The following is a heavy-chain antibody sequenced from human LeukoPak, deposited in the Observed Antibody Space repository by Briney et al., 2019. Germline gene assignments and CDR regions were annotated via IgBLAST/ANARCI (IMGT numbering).Heavy chain of an antibody. J-gene: IGHJ4*02. CDR1: GYTFTTDA. CDR2: VNAGNGNT. Sequence: ASVKVSCKASGYTFTTDAMHWVRQAPGQRPEWMGWVNAGNGNTKYSERFQGRVTITGDTSASIAYMELNSLTSEDTAVYYCARDEGGRGGSYFYYWGQGTLVTVSS. V-gene: IGHV1-3*01. D-gene: IGHD1-26*01. CDR3: ARDEGGRGGSYFYY.